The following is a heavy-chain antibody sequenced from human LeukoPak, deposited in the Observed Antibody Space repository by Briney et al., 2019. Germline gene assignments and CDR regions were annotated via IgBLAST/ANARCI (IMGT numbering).Heavy chain of an antibody. D-gene: IGHD3-22*01. CDR3: ACTKYYYDSSGYYTIDY. CDR1: GGSISSYY. J-gene: IGHJ4*02. CDR2: IYTSGST. V-gene: IGHV4-4*07. Sequence: PSETLSLTCTVSGGSISSYYWSWIRQPAGKGLEWIGRIYTSGSTNYNPSLKSRVTMSVDTSKNQFSLKLSSVTAADTAVYYCACTKYYYDSSGYYTIDYWGQGTLVTVSS.